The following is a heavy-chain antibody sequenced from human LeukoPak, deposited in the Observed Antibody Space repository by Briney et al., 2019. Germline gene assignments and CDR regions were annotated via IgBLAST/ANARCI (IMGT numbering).Heavy chain of an antibody. Sequence: SETLSLTCAVYGGSFSGYYWSWIRQPPGKGLEWIGEINHSGSTNYNPSLKSRVTISVDTSKNQFSLKLSSVTAADTAVYYCARGEAAINHSSWPYYFDYWGQGTLVTVSS. CDR1: GGSFSGYY. CDR2: INHSGST. V-gene: IGHV4-34*01. CDR3: ARGEAAINHSSWPYYFDY. D-gene: IGHD6-13*01. J-gene: IGHJ4*02.